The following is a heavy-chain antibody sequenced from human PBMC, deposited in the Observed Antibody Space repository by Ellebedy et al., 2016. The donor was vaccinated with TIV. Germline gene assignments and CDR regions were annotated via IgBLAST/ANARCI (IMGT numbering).Heavy chain of an antibody. CDR2: IIPLFGTA. D-gene: IGHD5-18*01. J-gene: IGHJ5*02. Sequence: AASVKVSCKASGGTFNDYAVTWVRQAPGQGLEWMGGIIPLFGTANYAQKFQGRVTITADESTSTAYMELGRLTSEDTAVYYCARRPRAGGYSYGFVYWFDPWGQGTRITVSS. V-gene: IGHV1-69*13. CDR3: ARRPRAGGYSYGFVYWFDP. CDR1: GGTFNDYA.